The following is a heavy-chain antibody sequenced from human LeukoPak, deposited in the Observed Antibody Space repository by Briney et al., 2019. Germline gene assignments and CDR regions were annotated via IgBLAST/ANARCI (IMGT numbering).Heavy chain of an antibody. J-gene: IGHJ4*02. D-gene: IGHD1-20*01. Sequence: GDPPNISGKGAGYYFTYYWIGRVRPTPGEGLEWRGNIYPDDSDTTYNTSIQSQATISANKTINTAYLQWNDRKASDNAIYCCGRPLTGTNGFDYWGQGTLVTVPS. CDR2: IYPDDSDT. V-gene: IGHV5-51*01. CDR1: GYYFTYYW. CDR3: GRPLTGTNGFDY.